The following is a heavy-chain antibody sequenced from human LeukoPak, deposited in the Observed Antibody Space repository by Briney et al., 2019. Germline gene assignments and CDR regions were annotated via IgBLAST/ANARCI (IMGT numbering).Heavy chain of an antibody. D-gene: IGHD3-22*01. CDR2: ISNDGGGT. CDR3: AKGSSGYFADL. V-gene: IGHV3-23*01. Sequence: GGSLGLSCAASGFIFNNYGLIWVRQAPGKGLEWVSAISNDGGGTTYADFVNGRFTISRDNSKNTLFLQMNSLRAEDTALYYCAKGSSGYFADLWGQGTLVTVSS. CDR1: GFIFNNYG. J-gene: IGHJ5*02.